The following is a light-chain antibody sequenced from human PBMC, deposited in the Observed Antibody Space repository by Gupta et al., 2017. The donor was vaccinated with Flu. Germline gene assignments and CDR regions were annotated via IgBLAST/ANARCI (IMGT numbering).Light chain of an antibody. J-gene: IGKJ2*01. CDR2: DAS. V-gene: IGKV3-11*01. Sequence: EIVLTQSPDILSLSPGERATLSCRASQSVSTYLAWYQKKPGQAPRLLIYDASQRDTGIPARFSGSGDGKDLTLTISSREQEDFAVYFCQKRNNWPPYTFGQGTKLEI. CDR1: QSVSTY. CDR3: QKRNNWPPYT.